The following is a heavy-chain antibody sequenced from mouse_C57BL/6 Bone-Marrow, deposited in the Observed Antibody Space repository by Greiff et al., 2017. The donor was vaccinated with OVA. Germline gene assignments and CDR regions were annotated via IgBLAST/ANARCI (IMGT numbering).Heavy chain of an antibody. CDR3: ARATVVVEGYFDY. CDR1: GYTFTSYW. CDR2: IHPNSGST. V-gene: IGHV1-64*01. J-gene: IGHJ2*01. D-gene: IGHD1-1*01. Sequence: VKLQQPGAELVKPGASVKLSCKASGYTFTSYWMHWVKQRPGQGLEWIGMIHPNSGSTNYNEKFKSKATLTVDKSSSTAYMQLSSLTSEDSAVYYCARATVVVEGYFDYWGQVTTLTVSS.